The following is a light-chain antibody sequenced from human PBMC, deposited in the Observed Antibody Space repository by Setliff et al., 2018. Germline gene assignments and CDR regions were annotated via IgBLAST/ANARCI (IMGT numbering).Light chain of an antibody. CDR3: CSYAGSSTVV. CDR2: GVS. Sequence: QSALTQPASVSGSPGQSITISCTGTSSDVGGYNYVSWYQQHPGKAPKLMIYGVSSRPSGVSNRFSGSKSDNTASLTISGLQTEDEADYYCCSYAGSSTVVFGGGTKVTVL. CDR1: SSDVGGYNY. J-gene: IGLJ1*01. V-gene: IGLV2-14*01.